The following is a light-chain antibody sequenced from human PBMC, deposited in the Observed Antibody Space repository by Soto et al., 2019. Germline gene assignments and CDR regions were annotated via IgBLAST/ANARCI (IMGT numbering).Light chain of an antibody. CDR3: SSYTSGSSHYV. CDR1: SSDVGAYYS. V-gene: IGLV2-14*01. CDR2: GVT. J-gene: IGLJ1*01. Sequence: QSALTQPASVSGSPGQSITISCTGTSSDVGAYYSVSWYQHHPGKAPKLIIYGVTNRPSGVSNHFSGSKSGNTASLTISGLQAEDEADYRCSSYTSGSSHYVFGTGTKVTVL.